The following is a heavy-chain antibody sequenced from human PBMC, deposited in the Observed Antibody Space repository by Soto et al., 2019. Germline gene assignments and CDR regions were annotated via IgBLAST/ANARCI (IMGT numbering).Heavy chain of an antibody. V-gene: IGHV5-51*01. Sequence: PGESLKISCKGSGYSFASYWIAWVRQMPGKGLEWMGIIYTGDSDTRYSPSFQGQVTISADKSISTAYLQWSSLKASDTAMYYCAKTLSGTNDAFDIWGQGTMVTVSS. CDR1: GYSFASYW. CDR2: IYTGDSDT. D-gene: IGHD3-16*01. CDR3: AKTLSGTNDAFDI. J-gene: IGHJ3*02.